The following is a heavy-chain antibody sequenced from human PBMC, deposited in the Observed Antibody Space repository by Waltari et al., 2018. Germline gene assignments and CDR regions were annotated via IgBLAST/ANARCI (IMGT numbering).Heavy chain of an antibody. D-gene: IGHD3-10*01. CDR1: GFTFSSYA. J-gene: IGHJ4*02. CDR2: ISYDGSNK. V-gene: IGHV3-30-3*01. Sequence: QVQLVESGGGVVQPGRSLRLSCAASGFTFSSYAMHWVRQAPGKGLEWVAVISYDGSNKYYADSVKGRFTISRDNSKNTLYLQMNSLRAEDTAVYYCARQQDGSTFDYWGQGTLVTVSS. CDR3: ARQQDGSTFDY.